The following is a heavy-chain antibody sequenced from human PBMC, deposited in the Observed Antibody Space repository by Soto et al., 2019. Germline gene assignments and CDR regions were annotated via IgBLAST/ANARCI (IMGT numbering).Heavy chain of an antibody. CDR2: INPTSGGT. V-gene: IGHV1-2*02. CDR1: GYTFAAYY. Sequence: QVQLVQSGAEVKKPGASVKVSCKTSGYTFAAYYIHWIRQAPGQGLEWMGWINPTSGGTVYAQNFQDRVTMTRETSISTAYMELRGLNSDDTAVYYCARDPDYGDYWGYFFDAWGQGTPVTVSS. J-gene: IGHJ4*02. D-gene: IGHD4-17*01. CDR3: ARDPDYGDYWGYFFDA.